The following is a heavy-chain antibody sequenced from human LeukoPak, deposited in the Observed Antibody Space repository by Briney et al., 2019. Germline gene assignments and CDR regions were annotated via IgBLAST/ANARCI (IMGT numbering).Heavy chain of an antibody. Sequence: GGSLRLSCAASGFTFSNYAMTWVRQAPGKGLEWVSSIFPSGGEIHYADSVRGRFTISRDNSKSTLSLQMNSLRAEDTAIYYCATYRQVLLPFESWGQGTLVTVSS. CDR2: IFPSGGEI. D-gene: IGHD2-8*02. CDR1: GFTFSNYA. CDR3: ATYRQVLLPFES. V-gene: IGHV3-23*01. J-gene: IGHJ4*02.